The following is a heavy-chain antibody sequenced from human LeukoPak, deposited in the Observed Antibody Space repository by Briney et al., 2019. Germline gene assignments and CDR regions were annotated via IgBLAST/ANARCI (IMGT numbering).Heavy chain of an antibody. Sequence: GESLKISCKGSGYSFTSYWIGWVRQMPGKGLEWMGIIYPGDSDTRYSPSFQGQVTISADKSISTAYLQWSSLKASDTAMYYCARSRGYCSGGSCYKLNWFDPRGQGTLVTVSS. D-gene: IGHD2-15*01. V-gene: IGHV5-51*01. J-gene: IGHJ5*02. CDR3: ARSRGYCSGGSCYKLNWFDP. CDR1: GYSFTSYW. CDR2: IYPGDSDT.